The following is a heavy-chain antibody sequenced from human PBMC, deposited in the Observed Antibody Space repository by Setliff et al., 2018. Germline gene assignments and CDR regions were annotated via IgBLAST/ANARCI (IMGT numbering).Heavy chain of an antibody. CDR2: ISSYSGNA. CDR1: GYTFTNYG. Sequence: ASVKVSCKASGYTFTNYGITWVRQAPGRGLEWMGWISSYSGNAYYAHKLQGRVTMTTDTSTGTAYLELRSLRSDDTAVYYCSRLVRYCTSTSCQGASGVEYWGQGTLVTVSS. V-gene: IGHV1-18*01. D-gene: IGHD2-8*01. J-gene: IGHJ4*02. CDR3: SRLVRYCTSTSCQGASGVEY.